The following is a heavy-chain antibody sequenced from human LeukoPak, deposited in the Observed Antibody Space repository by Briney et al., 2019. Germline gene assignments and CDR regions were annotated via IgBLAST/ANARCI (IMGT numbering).Heavy chain of an antibody. CDR3: ARVLRSGRTYYGSGSYYKFDY. CDR1: GGSFSGYY. J-gene: IGHJ4*02. Sequence: SETLSLTCAVCGGSFSGYYWSWIRQPPGKGLEWIGEINHSGSTNYNPSLKSRVTISVDTSKNQFSLKLSSVTAADTAVYYCARVLRSGRTYYGSGSYYKFDYWGQGTLVTVSS. V-gene: IGHV4-34*01. D-gene: IGHD3-10*01. CDR2: INHSGST.